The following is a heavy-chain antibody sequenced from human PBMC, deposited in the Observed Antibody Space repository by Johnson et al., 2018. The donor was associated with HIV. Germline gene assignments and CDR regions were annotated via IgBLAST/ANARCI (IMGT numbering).Heavy chain of an antibody. D-gene: IGHD1-26*01. CDR1: GFTFSTYW. CDR2: IKEDGSEK. J-gene: IGHJ3*01. CDR3: ATADRGSA. V-gene: IGHV3-7*01. Sequence: VQLVESGGGLVQPGGSLTLSCAAPGFTFSTYWMSWVRQAPGKGLEWVANIKEDGSEKYYVDSVKGRFTISRDNAKNSLYLQMNSLRAEDTAVYYCATADRGSAWGQGTTVTVSS.